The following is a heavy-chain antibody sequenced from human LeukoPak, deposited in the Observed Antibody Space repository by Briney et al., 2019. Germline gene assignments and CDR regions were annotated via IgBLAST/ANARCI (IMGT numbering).Heavy chain of an antibody. D-gene: IGHD3-10*02. V-gene: IGHV3-48*03. Sequence: GGSLRLSCAASGFTFSSYEMNWVRKAPGQGLEWVSYISSSGSTIYYADSVKGRFTISRDNAKNSLYLQMNSLRAEDTAVYYCAELGITMIGGVWGKGTTVTISS. J-gene: IGHJ6*04. CDR2: ISSSGSTI. CDR3: AELGITMIGGV. CDR1: GFTFSSYE.